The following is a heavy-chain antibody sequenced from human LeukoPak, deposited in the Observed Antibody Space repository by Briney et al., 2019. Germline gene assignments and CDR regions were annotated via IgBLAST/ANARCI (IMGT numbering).Heavy chain of an antibody. CDR1: GFTFSGYA. CDR3: AKKYSGTYYAHLDY. D-gene: IGHD1-26*01. V-gene: IGHV3-23*01. Sequence: PGGSLRLSCAASGFTFSGYAMSWVRQAPGRGLEWVSVISVSGGSTYYADSVKGRFTISRDNSKNTLYLQMNSLRAEDTAVYYCAKKYSGTYYAHLDYWGQGTLVTVSS. J-gene: IGHJ4*02. CDR2: ISVSGGST.